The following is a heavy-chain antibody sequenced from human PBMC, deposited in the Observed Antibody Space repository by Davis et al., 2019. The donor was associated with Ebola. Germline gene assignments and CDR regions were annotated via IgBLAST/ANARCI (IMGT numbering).Heavy chain of an antibody. V-gene: IGHV3-48*04. CDR3: AKDSSSSSHYYYGMDV. Sequence: GESLKISCAASGFTFSSYSMNWVRQAPGKGLEWVSYISSSSSTIYYADSVKGRFTISRDNAKNSLYLQMNSLRAEDTALYYCAKDSSSSSHYYYGMDVWGKGTTVTVSS. CDR2: ISSSSSTI. D-gene: IGHD6-6*01. CDR1: GFTFSSYS. J-gene: IGHJ6*04.